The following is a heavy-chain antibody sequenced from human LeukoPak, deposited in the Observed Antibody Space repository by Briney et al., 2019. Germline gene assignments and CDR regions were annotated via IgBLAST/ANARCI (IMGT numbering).Heavy chain of an antibody. D-gene: IGHD2/OR15-2a*01. CDR1: GFTFSNAW. Sequence: GGSLRLSCVASGFTFSNAWMSWVRQAPGKGLEWVGRIKSKADGGTTDYAAPVKGRYTISRDDSKNTLYLQMNSLKTEDTAVYYCTAYFSYYFDYWGQGTLVTVSS. V-gene: IGHV3-15*01. CDR2: IKSKADGGTT. CDR3: TAYFSYYFDY. J-gene: IGHJ4*02.